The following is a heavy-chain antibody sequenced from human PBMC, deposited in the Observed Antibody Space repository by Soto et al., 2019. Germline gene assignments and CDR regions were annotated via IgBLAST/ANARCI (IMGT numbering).Heavy chain of an antibody. CDR1: GGSFSGYY. CDR3: ARDKITGLFDY. Sequence: SATLSLTCAVYGGSFSGYYWTWIRQPPGTGLEWIGEINHSGSTNYNPSLKSRVTISVDTSKNQFSLKLTPVTAADTAVYYCARDKITGLFDYWGKGTLVTI. V-gene: IGHV4-34*01. J-gene: IGHJ4*02. D-gene: IGHD2-8*02. CDR2: INHSGST.